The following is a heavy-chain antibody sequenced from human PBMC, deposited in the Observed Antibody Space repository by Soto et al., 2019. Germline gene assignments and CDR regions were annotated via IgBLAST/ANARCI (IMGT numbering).Heavy chain of an antibody. Sequence: PXETLSLTCTVSGGSISSGDYYWSWIRQPPGKGLEWIGYIYYSGSTYYNPSLKSRVTISVDTSKNQFSLKLSSVTAADTAVYYCARALQYHNWFDPWGQGTLVTVSS. CDR1: GGSISSGDYY. CDR3: ARALQYHNWFDP. V-gene: IGHV4-30-4*01. J-gene: IGHJ5*02. CDR2: IYYSGST. D-gene: IGHD4-4*01.